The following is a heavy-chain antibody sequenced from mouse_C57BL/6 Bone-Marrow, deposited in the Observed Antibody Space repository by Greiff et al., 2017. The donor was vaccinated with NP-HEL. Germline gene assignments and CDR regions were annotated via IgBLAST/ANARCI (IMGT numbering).Heavy chain of an antibody. Sequence: EVKLMESGGGLVQPGGSLSLSCAASGFTFTDYYMSWVRQPPGKALEWLGFIRNKANGYTTEYSASVKGRFTISRDNSQSILYLQMNALRAEDSATYYCASPAYYSNYGGMDYWGQGTSVTVSS. CDR1: GFTFTDYY. CDR2: IRNKANGYTT. J-gene: IGHJ4*01. D-gene: IGHD2-5*01. V-gene: IGHV7-3*01. CDR3: ASPAYYSNYGGMDY.